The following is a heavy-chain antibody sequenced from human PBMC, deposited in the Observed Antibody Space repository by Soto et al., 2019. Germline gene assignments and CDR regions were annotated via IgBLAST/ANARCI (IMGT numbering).Heavy chain of an antibody. CDR3: ARASNKRGYSYGPDY. CDR1: GGSISSSNG. V-gene: IGHV4-4*02. Sequence: TSETLSLTCAVSGGSISSSNGWSWVRQPPGKGLEWIGEIYHSGSTNCNPSLKSRVTISVDTSKNQFSLKLSSVTAADTAVYYFARASNKRGYSYGPDYWGQGTLVTVSS. D-gene: IGHD5-18*01. CDR2: IYHSGST. J-gene: IGHJ4*02.